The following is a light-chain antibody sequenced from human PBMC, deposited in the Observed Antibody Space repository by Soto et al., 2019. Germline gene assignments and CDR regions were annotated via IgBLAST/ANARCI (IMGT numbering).Light chain of an antibody. V-gene: IGLV1-44*01. CDR2: TNN. CDR3: AAWDDSLNGFV. CDR1: GSNIGSNT. Sequence: QYVLTPPPSASGTPGQRVTISCSGSGSNIGSNTVNWYQQLPGTAPKLLIYTNNQRPSGVPDRFSGSKSGTSASLAISGLQSEDEADYYCAAWDDSLNGFVFGTGTKVTVL. J-gene: IGLJ1*01.